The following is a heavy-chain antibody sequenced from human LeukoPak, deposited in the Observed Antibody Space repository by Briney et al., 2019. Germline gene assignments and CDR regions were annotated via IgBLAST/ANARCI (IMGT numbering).Heavy chain of an antibody. Sequence: GGSLRLSCAASGFTFSSYAMYWVRQAPGKGLEWVAVISYDGSNKYYADSVKGRFTISRDNSKNTLYLQMNSLRAEDTAVYYCARDPHAKYYFDYWGQGTLVTVSS. CDR1: GFTFSSYA. CDR2: ISYDGSNK. J-gene: IGHJ4*02. CDR3: ARDPHAKYYFDY. V-gene: IGHV3-30-3*01.